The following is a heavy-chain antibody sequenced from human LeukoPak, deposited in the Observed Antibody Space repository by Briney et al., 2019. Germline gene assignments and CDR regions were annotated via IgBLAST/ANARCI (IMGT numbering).Heavy chain of an antibody. D-gene: IGHD3-3*01. CDR1: GFTFSSYG. V-gene: IGHV3-33*01. J-gene: IGHJ4*02. CDR3: AGGEYDFWSAYYLGCLY. CDR2: IWYDGSNK. Sequence: GGSLRLSCAASGFTFSSYGMHWVSQAPGKGLEWVAVIWYDGSNKYYADYVKGRFTITRDNTKNRLDQQMNRQRAEDTAVYYCAGGEYDFWSAYYLGCLYWGQVTLVTVSS.